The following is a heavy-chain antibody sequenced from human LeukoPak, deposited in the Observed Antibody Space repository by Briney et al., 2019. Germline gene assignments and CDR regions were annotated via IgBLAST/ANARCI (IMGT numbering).Heavy chain of an antibody. Sequence: GGSLRLSCAASGFTVSSNYMSWVRQAPGKGLEWVSVIYSGGNTYYADSVKDRFTISRDNSKNTLYLQMNSLRAEDTAVYYCARGGCSSTTCQYFYWGQGTLVTVSS. J-gene: IGHJ4*02. D-gene: IGHD2-2*01. CDR1: GFTVSSNY. CDR2: IYSGGNT. V-gene: IGHV3-53*01. CDR3: ARGGCSSTTCQYFY.